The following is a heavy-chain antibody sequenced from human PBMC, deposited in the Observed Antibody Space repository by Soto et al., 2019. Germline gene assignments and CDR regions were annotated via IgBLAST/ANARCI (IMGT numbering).Heavy chain of an antibody. D-gene: IGHD2-15*01. CDR2: INHSGST. Sequence: SETLSLTCAVYGGSFSGYYWSWIRQPPGKGLEWIGEINHSGSTNYNPSLKSRVTISVDTSKNQFSLKLSSVTAADTAVYYCARRGYCSGGGCYRNWFDPWGQGTLVTVSS. V-gene: IGHV4-34*01. J-gene: IGHJ5*02. CDR3: ARRGYCSGGGCYRNWFDP. CDR1: GGSFSGYY.